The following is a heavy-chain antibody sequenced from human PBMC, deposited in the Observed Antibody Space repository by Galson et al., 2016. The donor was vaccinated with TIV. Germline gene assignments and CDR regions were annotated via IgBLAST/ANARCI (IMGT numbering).Heavy chain of an antibody. V-gene: IGHV3-23*01. Sequence: SLRLSCAASGFTFNNYAMSWVRQAPGKGLEWVSGISASGGGNYAESVKGRFTISRDNSKNTLFLQMKSLRVEDTAVYYCPKVLACGLFRYRDALDVWGQGTMVTVSS. D-gene: IGHD3-9*01. J-gene: IGHJ3*01. CDR1: GFTFNNYA. CDR2: ISASGGG. CDR3: PKVLACGLFRYRDALDV.